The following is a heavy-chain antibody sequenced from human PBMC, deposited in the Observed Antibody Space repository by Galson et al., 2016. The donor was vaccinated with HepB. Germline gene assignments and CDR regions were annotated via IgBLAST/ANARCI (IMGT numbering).Heavy chain of an antibody. V-gene: IGHV4/OR15-8*02. CDR3: ARLNRVFGAFDI. CDR1: GEYITNSNW. D-gene: IGHD6-13*01. CDR2: ICHDGRT. Sequence: DTLSPSGTVSGEYITNSNWWNRVRQPQGMGLEWIRKICHDGRTDYNLSLKSQVTISIDNPKNQFSMNLNSVTAADTAVYYGARLNRVFGAFDIWGPGTMVAVSS. J-gene: IGHJ3*02.